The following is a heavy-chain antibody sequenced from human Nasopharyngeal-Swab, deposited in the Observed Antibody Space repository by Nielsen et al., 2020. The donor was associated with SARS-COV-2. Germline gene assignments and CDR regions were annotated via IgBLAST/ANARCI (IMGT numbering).Heavy chain of an antibody. D-gene: IGHD3-16*01. CDR3: ATDREKGGGESRFDS. V-gene: IGHV4-4*08. CDR2: ISATGTT. CDR1: GDSMSRFW. Sequence: SETLSLTCIVSGDSMSRFWWSWIRQAPGKGLEWVGYISATGTTTYNPSLKSRATIFIDSSRRQFSLRLSSVTAADTAVYYCATDREKGGGESRFDSWGQGTLGTVSS. J-gene: IGHJ4*02.